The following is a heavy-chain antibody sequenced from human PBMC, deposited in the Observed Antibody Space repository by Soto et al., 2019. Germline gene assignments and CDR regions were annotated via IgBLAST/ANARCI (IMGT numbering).Heavy chain of an antibody. V-gene: IGHV3-74*01. J-gene: IGHJ4*02. Sequence: EVQLVESGGGLVQPGESLTLSCAASGFTFSSYWMHWVRQAPGKGLVWVSRIKSDGSGTYYADSVKGRLTISRDNAKNTLYLQMNSLRVEDTAVYFCARGDGDRYAGKGYLGRHWGQGTLVTVSS. CDR3: ARGDGDRYAGKGYLGRH. D-gene: IGHD2-21*01. CDR1: GFTFSSYW. CDR2: IKSDGSGT.